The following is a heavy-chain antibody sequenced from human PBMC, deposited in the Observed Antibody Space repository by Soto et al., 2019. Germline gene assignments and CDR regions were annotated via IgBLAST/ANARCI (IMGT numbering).Heavy chain of an antibody. V-gene: IGHV1-46*01. D-gene: IGHD7-27*01. Sequence: GASVKGSWKAAGYGFTGDYMHWVRQAPGQGLEWMGIINPSGGGTSYARKFQGRVTMTRDNSRNTAYLQMNSLRAEDTAVYHCVRDLLGSGGHFDYWGQGTLVTVPS. CDR1: GYGFTGDY. J-gene: IGHJ4*02. CDR3: VRDLLGSGGHFDY. CDR2: INPSGGGT.